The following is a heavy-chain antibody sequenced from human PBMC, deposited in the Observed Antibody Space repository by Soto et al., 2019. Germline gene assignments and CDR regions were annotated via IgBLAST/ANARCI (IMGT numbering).Heavy chain of an antibody. CDR2: VHYSGST. D-gene: IGHD3-22*01. J-gene: IGHJ4*02. CDR1: GGSIRSNIYY. Sequence: QLQLQESGPGLVKPSETLSLTCSVSGGSIRSNIYYWGWIRQPPGKGLEWIATVHYSGSTYYTPSHRKHVNISADTFKNLVSLRSISVTAADTAVYCCARQRYYDSSGYYTWNWGQGTLVTVSS. V-gene: IGHV4-39*01. CDR3: ARQRYYDSSGYYTWN.